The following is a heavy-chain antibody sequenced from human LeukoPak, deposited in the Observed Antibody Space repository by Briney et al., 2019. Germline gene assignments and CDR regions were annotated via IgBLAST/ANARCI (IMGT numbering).Heavy chain of an antibody. CDR3: AGYCSSTSCYDSGY. CDR1: GGTFSSYA. CDR2: IIPIFGTA. Sequence: SVKVSCKASGGTFSSYAISWVRQAPGQGLEWMGGIIPIFGTANYAQKFQGRVTITADESTSTAYMELSSLRSEDTAVYYCAGYCSSTSCYDSGYWGRGTLVTVSS. V-gene: IGHV1-69*13. D-gene: IGHD2-2*01. J-gene: IGHJ4*02.